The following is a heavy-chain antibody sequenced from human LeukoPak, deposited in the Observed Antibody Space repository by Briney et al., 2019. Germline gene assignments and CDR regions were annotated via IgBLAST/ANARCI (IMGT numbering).Heavy chain of an antibody. CDR1: GFTVSSNY. CDR3: AKGSDSSSWLTYFDY. CDR2: ISGSGGST. D-gene: IGHD6-13*01. V-gene: IGHV3-23*01. Sequence: GGSLRLSCAASGFTVSSNYMSWVRQAPGKGLEWVSVISGSGGSTYYADSVKGRFTISRDNSKNTLYLQMNSLRAEDTAVYYCAKGSDSSSWLTYFDYWGQGTLVTVSS. J-gene: IGHJ4*02.